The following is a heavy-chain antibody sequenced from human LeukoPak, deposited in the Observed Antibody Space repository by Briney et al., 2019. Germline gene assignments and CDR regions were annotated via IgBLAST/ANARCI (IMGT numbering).Heavy chain of an antibody. Sequence: SETLSLTCTVSVRSLSTYYWSWVRQPPERGMEWIGYISSSGSTNYNPYLKSRVTISLDTFKNQFALKLSSVTAADTAVYYCARSIIGTRSKFDYWGQGTLVTVSS. CDR3: ARSIIGTRSKFDY. D-gene: IGHD3-10*01. CDR2: ISSSGST. CDR1: VRSLSTYY. V-gene: IGHV4-59*08. J-gene: IGHJ4*02.